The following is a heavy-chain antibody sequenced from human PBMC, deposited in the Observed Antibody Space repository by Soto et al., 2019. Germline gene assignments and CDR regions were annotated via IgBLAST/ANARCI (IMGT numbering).Heavy chain of an antibody. Sequence: GGSLRLSCAASGFTFDEYAMHWVRQAPGKGLEWVSGISWNSGSIGYADSVKGRFTVSRDNAKNSLYLQMNSLRAEDTALYFCAKDPYYDFSSGTVRGGMDVWGQGTTVTVSS. V-gene: IGHV3-9*01. CDR2: ISWNSGSI. CDR1: GFTFDEYA. CDR3: AKDPYYDFSSGTVRGGMDV. J-gene: IGHJ6*02. D-gene: IGHD3-3*01.